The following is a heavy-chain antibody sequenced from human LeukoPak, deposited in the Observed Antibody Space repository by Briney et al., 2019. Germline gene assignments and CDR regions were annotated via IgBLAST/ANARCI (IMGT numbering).Heavy chain of an antibody. Sequence: GGSLRLSCAASGFTFSSYWMHWVRQAPGKGLVWVSRINSDGSSTTYVDSVKGRFIISRDNAKNTLYLQMNSLRAEDTAVYYCATQSSGCPYHWGQGTLVTVSS. J-gene: IGHJ5*02. CDR1: GFTFSSYW. CDR3: ATQSSGCPYH. D-gene: IGHD6-19*01. CDR2: INSDGSST. V-gene: IGHV3-74*01.